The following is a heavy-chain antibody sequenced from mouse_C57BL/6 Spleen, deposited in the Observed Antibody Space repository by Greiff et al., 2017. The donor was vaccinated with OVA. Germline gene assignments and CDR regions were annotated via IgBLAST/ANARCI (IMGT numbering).Heavy chain of an antibody. CDR1: GYTFTSYW. CDR2: IDPSDSYT. J-gene: IGHJ1*03. CDR3: FGGSSYGYFDV. D-gene: IGHD1-1*01. V-gene: IGHV1-59*01. Sequence: QVQLKQPGAELVRPGTSVKLSCKASGYTFTSYWMHWVKQRPGQGLEWIGVIDPSDSYTNYNQKFKGKATLTVDTSSSTAYMQLSSLTSEDSAVYYCFGGSSYGYFDVWGTGTTVTVSS.